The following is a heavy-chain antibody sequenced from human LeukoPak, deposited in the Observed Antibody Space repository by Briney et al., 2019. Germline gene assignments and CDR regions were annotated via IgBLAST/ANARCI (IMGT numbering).Heavy chain of an antibody. CDR1: GFTFSSYA. D-gene: IGHD6-19*01. CDR2: ISYDGSNK. J-gene: IGHJ4*02. V-gene: IGHV3-30-3*01. CDR3: ARDRLAVAVFDY. Sequence: GGFLRLSCAASGFTFSSYAMHWVRQAPGKGLEWVAVISYDGSNKYYADSVKGRFTISRDNSKNTLYLQMNSLRAEDTAVYYCARDRLAVAVFDYWGQGTLVTVSS.